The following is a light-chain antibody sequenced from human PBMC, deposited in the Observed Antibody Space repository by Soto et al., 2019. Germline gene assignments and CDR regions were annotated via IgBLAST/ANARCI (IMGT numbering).Light chain of an antibody. CDR1: QNISTW. J-gene: IGKJ5*01. V-gene: IGKV1-12*02. Sequence: EIHMTRFPSSVSASPGDRVTISCRASQNISTWLAWYQRKPGKAPHLLIYSASTLHDGVPSRFSGSGSGTDFTLTITRLLPEDFATYYCQQANSFPSFGQGTRLEIK. CDR3: QQANSFPS. CDR2: SAS.